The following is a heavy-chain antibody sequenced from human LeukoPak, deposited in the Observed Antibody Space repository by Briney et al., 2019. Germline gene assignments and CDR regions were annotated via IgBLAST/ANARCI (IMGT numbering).Heavy chain of an antibody. Sequence: QTGGSLRLSCAASGFTFSSYAMSWVRQAPGKGLEWVSAISGSGGSSYYADSVKGRFTISRDNSKNTLYLQMNSLRAEDTAVYYCAKDRYCSSTSCSHAYYYYGMDVWGQGTTVTASS. CDR1: GFTFSSYA. J-gene: IGHJ6*02. CDR2: ISGSGGSS. CDR3: AKDRYCSSTSCSHAYYYYGMDV. V-gene: IGHV3-23*01. D-gene: IGHD2-2*01.